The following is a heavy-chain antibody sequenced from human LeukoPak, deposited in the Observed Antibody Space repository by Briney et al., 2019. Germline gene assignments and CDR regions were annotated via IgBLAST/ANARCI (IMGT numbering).Heavy chain of an antibody. Sequence: GGSLRLSCAASGFTFNNYAMRWVRQAPGKGLEWVSGTSGSGTTINYADSVKGRFTISRDNSKNTVYLQMNSLRAEDTAVYFCAKRLGSGPPIYGMDVWGQGTTVTVSS. CDR2: TSGSGTTI. CDR1: GFTFNNYA. J-gene: IGHJ6*02. V-gene: IGHV3-23*01. CDR3: AKRLGSGPPIYGMDV. D-gene: IGHD3-3*01.